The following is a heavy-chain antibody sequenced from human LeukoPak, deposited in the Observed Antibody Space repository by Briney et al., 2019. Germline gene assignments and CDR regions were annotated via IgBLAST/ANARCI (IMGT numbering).Heavy chain of an antibody. CDR1: GFTFSGYA. V-gene: IGHV3-23*01. D-gene: IGHD3-3*01. CDR2: ISGSGGST. CDR3: AKEITIFGLANWFDP. Sequence: GGSLRLSCAASGFTFSGYAMSWVRQAPGKGLEWVSAISGSGGSTYYADSVKGRFTISRDNSKNTLYLQMNSLRAEDTAVYYCAKEITIFGLANWFDPWGQGTLVTVSS. J-gene: IGHJ5*02.